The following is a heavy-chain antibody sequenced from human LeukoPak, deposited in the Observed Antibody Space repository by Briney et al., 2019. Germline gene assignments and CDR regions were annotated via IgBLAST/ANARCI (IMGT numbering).Heavy chain of an antibody. V-gene: IGHV1-69*13. CDR3: ASPVGYCSSTSCYRGYYYYYGMDV. J-gene: IGHJ6*02. CDR2: IIPIFGTA. CDR1: GGTFSSYA. Sequence: SVKVSCKASGGTFSSYAISWVRQAPGQGLEWMGGIIPIFGTANYAQKFQGRVTITADGSTSTAYMELSSLRSEDTAVYYCASPVGYCSSTSCYRGYYYYYGMDVWGQGTTVTVSS. D-gene: IGHD2-2*02.